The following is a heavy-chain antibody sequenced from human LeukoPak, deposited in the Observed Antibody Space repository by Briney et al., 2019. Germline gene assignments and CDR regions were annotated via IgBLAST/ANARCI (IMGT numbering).Heavy chain of an antibody. CDR3: ARSQGRARLRFLEWSPSGLDYYYGMDV. Sequence: ASVKVSCKASGYTFTSYDINWVRQATGQGLEWMGWMNPNSGNTGYAQKFQGRVTMTRNTSISTAYMELSSLRSEDTAVYYCARSQGRARLRFLEWSPSGLDYYYGMDVWGQGTTVTVS. V-gene: IGHV1-8*01. D-gene: IGHD3-3*01. CDR1: GYTFTSYD. CDR2: MNPNSGNT. J-gene: IGHJ6*02.